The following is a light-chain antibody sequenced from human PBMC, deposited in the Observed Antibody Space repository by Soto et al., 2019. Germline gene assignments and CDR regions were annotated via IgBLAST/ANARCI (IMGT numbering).Light chain of an antibody. V-gene: IGLV1-40*01. CDR1: SSNIGAGYD. CDR2: GNI. J-gene: IGLJ3*02. CDR3: QSYDISLSASV. Sequence: QSVLTQPPSVSGAPGQRVTISCTGSSSNIGAGYDVHWYQLLPGTAPKLLIYGNINRPSGVPDRFSGSNSGTSASLAITGLQAEDEADYYCQSYDISLSASVFGGGTKVTVL.